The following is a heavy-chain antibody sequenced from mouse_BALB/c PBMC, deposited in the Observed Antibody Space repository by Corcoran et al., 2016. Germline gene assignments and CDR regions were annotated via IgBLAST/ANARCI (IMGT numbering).Heavy chain of an antibody. CDR3: ARSIYDGYYDYAMDY. CDR1: GYTFTDYN. V-gene: IGHV1-18*01. J-gene: IGHJ4*01. D-gene: IGHD2-3*01. CDR2: INPNNGGT. Sequence: EVLLQQSGPELVKPGASVKIPCKASGYTFTDYNMDWVKQSHGKSLEWIGDINPNNGGTIYNQKFKGKATLTVDKSSSTAYMELRSLTSEDTAVYYCARSIYDGYYDYAMDYWGQGTSVTVSS.